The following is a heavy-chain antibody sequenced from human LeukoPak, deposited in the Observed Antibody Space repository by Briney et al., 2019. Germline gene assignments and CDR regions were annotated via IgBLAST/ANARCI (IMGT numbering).Heavy chain of an antibody. Sequence: GPSLRPACAASGFTFSTYATSSVRQAPRNWLEWVSFISGSGVDTNYAASVRGRFTISRDKSKNTLFQQMNSQRTDATDINYCATSSSGSYQHNWFDPWGQGTLVAVSS. CDR2: ISGSGVDT. J-gene: IGHJ5*02. D-gene: IGHD3-10*01. V-gene: IGHV3-23*01. CDR1: GFTFSTYA. CDR3: ATSSSGSYQHNWFDP.